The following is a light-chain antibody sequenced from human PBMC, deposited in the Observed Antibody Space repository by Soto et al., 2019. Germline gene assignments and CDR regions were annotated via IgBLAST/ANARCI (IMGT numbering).Light chain of an antibody. Sequence: ETVLTQSPGTLSLSPGERATLSCRASQSVSSNYLAWYQHKPGQAPRLLIYGASTRATGIPDRFSGSGSGTDFTLTISRLEPEDFAVYYCQHFGRSPPSWTFGQGTKVEIK. CDR3: QHFGRSPPSWT. V-gene: IGKV3-20*01. CDR2: GAS. J-gene: IGKJ1*01. CDR1: QSVSSNY.